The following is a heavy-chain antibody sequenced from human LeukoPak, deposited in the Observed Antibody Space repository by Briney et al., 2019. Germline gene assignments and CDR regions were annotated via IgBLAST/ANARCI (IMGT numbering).Heavy chain of an antibody. CDR3: ARESDSSGWYDS. V-gene: IGHV3-43*02. CDR1: GFSFDDYA. Sequence: GGSLRLSCAAPGFSFDDYAIHCVRQAPGKGLEWVSLISGDGGSTFYADSVKGRFTISRDNSKNSLYLQMSSLRSEDTALYYCARESDSSGWYDSWGQGTLVTVSS. CDR2: ISGDGGST. J-gene: IGHJ5*01. D-gene: IGHD3-22*01.